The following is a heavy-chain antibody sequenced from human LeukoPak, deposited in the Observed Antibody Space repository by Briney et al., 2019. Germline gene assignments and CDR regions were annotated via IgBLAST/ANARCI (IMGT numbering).Heavy chain of an antibody. CDR2: INHSGST. D-gene: IGHD4-17*01. CDR1: GGSFSGYY. CDR3: ARRPFYGDYVLGY. J-gene: IGHJ4*02. Sequence: SETLSLTCAVYGGSFSGYYWSWIRQPPGKGLEWIGEINHSGSTNYNPSLKSRVTISVDTSKNQFSLKLSSVTAADTAVYYCARRPFYGDYVLGYWGQGTLVTVSS. V-gene: IGHV4-34*01.